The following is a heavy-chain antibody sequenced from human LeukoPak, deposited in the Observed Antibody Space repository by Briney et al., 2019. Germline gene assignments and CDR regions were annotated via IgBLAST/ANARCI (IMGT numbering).Heavy chain of an antibody. CDR2: INPNSGGT. V-gene: IGHV1-2*02. Sequence: ASVKVSCKASGYTFTGYYMHWVRQAPGQGLEWMGWINPNSGGTNYAQKFQGRVTMTRDTSISTAYMELSRLRSHDTAVYYCARDQHYYDSSGYYSWGQGTLVTVSS. J-gene: IGHJ4*02. CDR1: GYTFTGYY. D-gene: IGHD3-22*01. CDR3: ARDQHYYDSSGYYS.